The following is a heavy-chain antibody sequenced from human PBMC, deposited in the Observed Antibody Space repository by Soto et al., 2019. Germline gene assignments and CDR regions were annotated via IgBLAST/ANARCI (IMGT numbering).Heavy chain of an antibody. J-gene: IGHJ5*02. D-gene: IGHD2-8*01. Sequence: SQTLSLTCAISGDSVSSNSAAWNWIRQSPSRGLEWLGRTYYRSRWYNDYADSVKSRITINPDTSKNQFSLLLSSVTPEDTAVYYCARNTEWPPSGWFDPWGQGTLVTVSS. CDR1: GDSVSSNSAA. CDR3: ARNTEWPPSGWFDP. CDR2: TYYRSRWYN. V-gene: IGHV6-1*01.